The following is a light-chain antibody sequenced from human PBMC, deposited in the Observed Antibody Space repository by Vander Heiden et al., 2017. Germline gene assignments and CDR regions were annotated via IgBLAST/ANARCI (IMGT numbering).Light chain of an antibody. Sequence: QSVLPQLPSVFGATGQRITISWSGSRSNIGAGNDVHGYQHLPGTAPKLLIYGNSNRPSGVPDRFSGSKSGTSASLAITGLQAGDEADYYCQSYDSSLCVFGTGTKVTVL. CDR3: QSYDSSLCV. CDR2: GNS. V-gene: IGLV1-40*01. J-gene: IGLJ1*01. CDR1: RSNIGAGND.